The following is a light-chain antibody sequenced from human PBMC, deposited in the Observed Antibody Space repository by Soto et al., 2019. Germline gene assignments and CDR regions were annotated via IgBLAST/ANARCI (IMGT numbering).Light chain of an antibody. CDR3: QQYNNWPPIT. CDR2: GAS. J-gene: IGKJ5*01. Sequence: EVVMTQSPATLSVSPGERVTLSCRASQSVRSNLAWYQQKPGQSPRLLIYGASTRATGIPARFSGSGSGTELTLTIRSLQSEDFAVYDCQQYNNWPPITFGQGTRLEIK. V-gene: IGKV3-15*01. CDR1: QSVRSN.